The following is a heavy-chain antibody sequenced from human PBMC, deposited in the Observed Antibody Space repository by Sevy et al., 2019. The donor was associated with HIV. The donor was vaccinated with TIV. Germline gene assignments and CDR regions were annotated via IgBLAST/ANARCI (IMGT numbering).Heavy chain of an antibody. D-gene: IGHD3-3*01. V-gene: IGHV3-11*06. CDR1: GFTFSDYY. J-gene: IGHJ6*02. CDR2: ISSSSSYT. Sequence: GGSLRLSCAASGFTFSDYYMSWIRQAPGKGLEWVSYISSSSSYTNYADSVKGRFTISRDKAKNSLYLQMNSLRAEDTAVYYCARGAYYDFWSGPYGMDVWGQGTTVTVSS. CDR3: ARGAYYDFWSGPYGMDV.